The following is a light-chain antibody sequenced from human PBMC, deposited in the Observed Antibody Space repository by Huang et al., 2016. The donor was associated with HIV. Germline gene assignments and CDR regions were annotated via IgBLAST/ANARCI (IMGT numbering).Light chain of an antibody. CDR1: QSLLYSSDNKNY. V-gene: IGKV4-1*01. CDR3: QQYYNTPRT. Sequence: DIVMTQSPESLGVSLGERATINCKSSQSLLYSSDNKNYLAWYQQKPGQPPKLLVYWASARQSGVPDRFSGSGSGTDFTLTISSLQAEDVAIYYCQQYYNTPRTFGPGTRVDIK. CDR2: WAS. J-gene: IGKJ3*01.